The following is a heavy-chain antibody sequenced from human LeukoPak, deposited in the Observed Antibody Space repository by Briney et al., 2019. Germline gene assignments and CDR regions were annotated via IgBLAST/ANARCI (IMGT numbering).Heavy chain of an antibody. V-gene: IGHV3-74*01. CDR2: INGDGSL. CDR3: AGGASSTVHY. J-gene: IGHJ4*02. D-gene: IGHD6-13*01. CDR1: GLTFSTYW. Sequence: GGSLRLSCAASGLTFSTYWMHWVRQAQGKGLVWVSRINGDGSLSYADSVKGRFTISRDNTKNMLYLQMNSLRAEDTAVYYCAGGASSTVHYWGQGTLVTVSS.